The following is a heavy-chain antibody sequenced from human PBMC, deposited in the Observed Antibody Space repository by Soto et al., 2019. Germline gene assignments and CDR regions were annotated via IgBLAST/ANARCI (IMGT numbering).Heavy chain of an antibody. CDR2: IYYSGST. CDR3: ARSFGVAAAGPFDY. CDR1: GGSISSGGYY. Sequence: PSETLSLTCTVSGGSISSGGYYWRWIRQHPGKGLEWIGYIYYSGSTYYNPSLKSRVTISVDTSKNQFSLKLSSVTAADTAVYYSARSFGVAAAGPFDYWGQGTLVTVS. J-gene: IGHJ4*02. V-gene: IGHV4-31*03. D-gene: IGHD6-13*01.